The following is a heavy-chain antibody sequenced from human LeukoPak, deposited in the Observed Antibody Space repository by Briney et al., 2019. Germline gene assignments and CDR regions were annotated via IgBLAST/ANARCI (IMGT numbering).Heavy chain of an antibody. CDR1: GYTFTSYD. Sequence: GASVKVSCKASGYTFTSYDINWARQATGQGLEWMGWMNPNSGNTGYAQKFQGRVTMTRNTSISTAYMELSSLRSEDTAVYYCARGHLYYDILTGYYYNWFDPWGQGTLVTVSS. V-gene: IGHV1-8*01. J-gene: IGHJ5*02. D-gene: IGHD3-9*01. CDR3: ARGHLYYDILTGYYYNWFDP. CDR2: MNPNSGNT.